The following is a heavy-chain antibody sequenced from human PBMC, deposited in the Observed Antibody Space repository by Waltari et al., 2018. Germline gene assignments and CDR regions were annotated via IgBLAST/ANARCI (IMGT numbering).Heavy chain of an antibody. D-gene: IGHD3-22*01. CDR2: VNRDGSKT. CDR3: ARGPHYFDISGYWAFDI. J-gene: IGHJ3*02. CDR1: GFTFSDYW. Sequence: EVQLVESGGGLVQPGGSLRLSCEASGFTFSDYWIFWVRQSPGKGFSWVARVNRDGSKTLQSDLVKGRFTITRDNAKSMLYLQMSSLRVDDTAIYYCARGPHYFDISGYWAFDIWGQGTVVTVTS. V-gene: IGHV3-74*03.